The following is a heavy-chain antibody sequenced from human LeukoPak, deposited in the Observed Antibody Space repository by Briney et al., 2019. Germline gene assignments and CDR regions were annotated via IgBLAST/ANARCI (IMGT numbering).Heavy chain of an antibody. J-gene: IGHJ5*02. V-gene: IGHV4-34*01. CDR3: ARVGKQWLVLRGWFDP. D-gene: IGHD6-19*01. CDR1: GGSISSYY. Sequence: SETLSLTCTVSGGSISSYYWSWIRQPPGKGLEWIGEINHSGSTNYNPSLKSRVTISVDTSKNQFSLNLSSVTAADTAVYYCARVGKQWLVLRGWFDPWGQGTLVTVSS. CDR2: INHSGST.